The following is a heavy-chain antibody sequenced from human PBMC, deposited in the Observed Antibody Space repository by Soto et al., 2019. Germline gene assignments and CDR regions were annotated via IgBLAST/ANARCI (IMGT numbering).Heavy chain of an antibody. CDR2: IYWDDDK. CDR3: AHILLRFLEEAYFDY. CDR1: GFSLSTSGVG. D-gene: IGHD3-3*01. J-gene: IGHJ4*02. V-gene: IGHV2-5*02. Sequence: QITLKESGPTLVKPTQTLTLTCTFSGFSLSTSGVGLGWIRQPPGKALEWLALIYWDDDKRYSPSLKSRLTITKDTSKNQVVLTMTNMDPVDTATYYCAHILLRFLEEAYFDYWGQGTLVTVSS.